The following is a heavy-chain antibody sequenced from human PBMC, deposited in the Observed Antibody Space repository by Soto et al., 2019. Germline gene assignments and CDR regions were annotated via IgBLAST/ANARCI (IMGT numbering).Heavy chain of an antibody. V-gene: IGHV5-10-1*01. J-gene: IGHJ6*02. Sequence: GESLKISCKGSGYSFTSYWISWVRQMPGKGLEWMGRIDPSDSYTNYSPSFQGHVTISADKSISTAYLQWSSLKASDTAMYYCARRTAPSYCSSTSCTRGRFYYYYGMDVWGQGTTVTVS. CDR3: ARRTAPSYCSSTSCTRGRFYYYYGMDV. CDR2: IDPSDSYT. CDR1: GYSFTSYW. D-gene: IGHD2-2*01.